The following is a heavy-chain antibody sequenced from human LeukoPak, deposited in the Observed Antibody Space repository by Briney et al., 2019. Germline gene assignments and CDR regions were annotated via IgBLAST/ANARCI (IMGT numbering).Heavy chain of an antibody. Sequence: SETLSLTCTVSGGSISSSSYSWGWLRQPPGKGLEWIGSIYYSGSTYYNPSLKSRVTISVDTSKNQFSLKLSSVTAADTAVYYCASIPQWLAKADAFDIWGQGTMVTVSS. CDR3: ASIPQWLAKADAFDI. D-gene: IGHD6-19*01. CDR1: GGSISSSSYS. J-gene: IGHJ3*02. V-gene: IGHV4-39*01. CDR2: IYYSGST.